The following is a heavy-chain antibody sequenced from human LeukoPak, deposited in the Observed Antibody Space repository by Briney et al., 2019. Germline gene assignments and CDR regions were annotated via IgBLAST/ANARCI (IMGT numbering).Heavy chain of an antibody. CDR1: RFTFRNYG. Sequence: GGSLRLSCAASRFTFRNYGMHWVRQAPGKGLEWVAVISIDGSEKYYADSVKGRFTISRDNSKNTLYLQMNSLRAEDTAVHYCARGGDSYGFDYWGQGTLVTVSS. V-gene: IGHV3-30*03. CDR2: ISIDGSEK. D-gene: IGHD5-18*01. CDR3: ARGGDSYGFDY. J-gene: IGHJ4*02.